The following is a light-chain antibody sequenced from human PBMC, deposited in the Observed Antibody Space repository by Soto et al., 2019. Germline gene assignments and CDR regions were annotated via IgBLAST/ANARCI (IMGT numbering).Light chain of an antibody. CDR1: QGLVYSDGNTY. V-gene: IGKV2-30*01. J-gene: IGKJ1*01. Sequence: DVVMTQSPLSLPVTLGQPASISCRSTQGLVYSDGNTYLNWFHQRPGQSPRRLIYMISNRDSGVXDXXSVSGSGTDFTLTISRVEAEYVGVYSCMQGTHWPWTFGQGTRVE. CDR2: MIS. CDR3: MQGTHWPWT.